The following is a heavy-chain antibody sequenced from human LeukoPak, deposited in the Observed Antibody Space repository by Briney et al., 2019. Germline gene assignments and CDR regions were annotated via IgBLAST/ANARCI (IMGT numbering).Heavy chain of an antibody. Sequence: PGASVKVSCKASGYTFTGYYMHWVRQAPGQGLEWMGWINPNSGGTNYAQKFQGRVTMTRDTSIRTAYMELSRLRSDDTAVYYCAIEFATVVVSAVISAFDIWGQGTMVTVSS. CDR2: INPNSGGT. J-gene: IGHJ3*02. D-gene: IGHD2-2*02. V-gene: IGHV1-2*02. CDR3: AIEFATVVVSAVISAFDI. CDR1: GYTFTGYY.